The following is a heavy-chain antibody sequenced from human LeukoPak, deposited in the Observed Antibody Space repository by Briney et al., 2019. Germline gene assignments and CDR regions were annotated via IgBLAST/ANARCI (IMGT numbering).Heavy chain of an antibody. Sequence: SETLSLTCTVSGGSISSSSYYWGWIRQPPGKGPEWIGSIYYSGSTYYNPSLKSRVTISVDTSKNQFSLKLSSVTAADTAVYYCARALYGYYYYYMDVWGKGTTVTVSS. D-gene: IGHD2-8*01. CDR3: ARALYGYYYYYMDV. J-gene: IGHJ6*03. V-gene: IGHV4-39*07. CDR1: GGSISSSSYY. CDR2: IYYSGST.